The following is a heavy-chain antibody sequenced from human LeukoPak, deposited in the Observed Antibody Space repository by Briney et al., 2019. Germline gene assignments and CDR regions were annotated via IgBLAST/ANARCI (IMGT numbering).Heavy chain of an antibody. D-gene: IGHD3-10*01. CDR2: VYYTGNT. CDR1: GDSLSGYY. CDR3: TKSDGYGLIRI. V-gene: IGHV4-59*12. Sequence: SETLSLTCTVSGDSLSGYYWSWIRQPPGKGLEWIGYVYYTGNTNFNPSLKSRVTISVDTSKNQFSLKVISMTAADTAVYYCTKSDGYGLIRICGRGTMVTVSS. J-gene: IGHJ3*02.